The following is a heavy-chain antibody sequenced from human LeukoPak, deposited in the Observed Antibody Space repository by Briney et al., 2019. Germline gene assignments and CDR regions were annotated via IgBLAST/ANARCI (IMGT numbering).Heavy chain of an antibody. J-gene: IGHJ4*02. D-gene: IGHD6-19*01. CDR1: GYTFTGYY. CDR3: ARVPRAGSGWYRFDY. CDR2: INPNSGGT. V-gene: IGHV1-2*02. Sequence: GASVKVSCKASGYTFTGYYMHWVRQAPGQGLEWMGWINPNSGGTNYAQKFQGRVTMTRDTSISTAYMELSRLRSDDTDVYYCARVPRAGSGWYRFDYWGQGTLVTVSS.